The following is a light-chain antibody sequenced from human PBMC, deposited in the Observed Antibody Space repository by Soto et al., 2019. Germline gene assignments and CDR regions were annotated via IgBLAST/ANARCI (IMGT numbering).Light chain of an antibody. J-gene: IGLJ3*02. V-gene: IGLV2-14*01. CDR1: SSDVGLYNY. CDR2: DVS. Sequence: QSALTQPASVSGSPGQSITISCTGTSSDVGLYNYVSWYQHHPGKAPKLMIYDVSDRPSGVSNRFSGSKSGNTASLTISGLQAEDEGDYYCSSYAGSSTWVFGGGTKLTVL. CDR3: SSYAGSSTWV.